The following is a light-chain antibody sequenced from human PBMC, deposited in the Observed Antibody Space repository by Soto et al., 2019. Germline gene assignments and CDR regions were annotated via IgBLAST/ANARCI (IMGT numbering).Light chain of an antibody. CDR2: EDN. V-gene: IGLV6-57*04. CDR1: SGSIASNY. Sequence: NFMLTQPHSVSESPGKTVTISCTRSSGSIASNYVQWYQQRPGSAPTTVIYEDNQRPSGVPDRCSGSIDSSSNSASLTISGLKTEDEADYYCQYYDSSNPVVFGGGTKLNVL. J-gene: IGLJ2*01. CDR3: QYYDSSNPVV.